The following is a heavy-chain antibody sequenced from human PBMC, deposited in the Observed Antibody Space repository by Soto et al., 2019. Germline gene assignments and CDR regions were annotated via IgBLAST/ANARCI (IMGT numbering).Heavy chain of an antibody. D-gene: IGHD3-3*01. CDR2: IIPIFGTA. V-gene: IGHV1-69*12. CDR1: GGTFSSYA. CDR3: ASYGYDFWSGYLYFDY. J-gene: IGHJ4*02. Sequence: QVQLVQSGAEVKKPGSSVKVSCKASGGTFSSYAISWVRQAPGQGLEWMGGIIPIFGTANYAQKFQGRVTITADESTSTAYMELSSLRSEVTAVYYCASYGYDFWSGYLYFDYWGQGTLVTVSS.